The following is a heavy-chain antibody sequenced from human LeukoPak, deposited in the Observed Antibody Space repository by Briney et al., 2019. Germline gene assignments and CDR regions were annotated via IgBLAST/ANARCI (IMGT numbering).Heavy chain of an antibody. V-gene: IGHV3-53*01. CDR2: IYSGGST. CDR3: ARGSWNYDYVWGPKTYGMDV. Sequence: PGGSLRLSCAASGFTVSSNYMSWVRQAPGKGLEWVSVIYSGGSTYYADSVKGRFTVSRDNSKNTLYLQMNSLRAEDTAVYYCARGSWNYDYVWGPKTYGMDVWGQGTTVTVSS. D-gene: IGHD3-16*01. J-gene: IGHJ6*02. CDR1: GFTVSSNY.